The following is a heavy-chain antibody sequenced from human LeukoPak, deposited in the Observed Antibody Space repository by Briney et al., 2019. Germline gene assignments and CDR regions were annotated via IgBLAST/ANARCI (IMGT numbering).Heavy chain of an antibody. CDR2: IYYSGST. CDR3: AREGIQLWLPKALDY. CDR1: GGSISSSSYY. Sequence: PSETLSLTCTVSGGSISSSSYYWGWIRQPPGKGLEWIGSIYYSGSTYYNPSLKSRVTISVDTSKNQFSLKLSSVTAADTAVYYCAREGIQLWLPKALDYWGQGTLVTVSS. V-gene: IGHV4-39*07. J-gene: IGHJ4*02. D-gene: IGHD5-18*01.